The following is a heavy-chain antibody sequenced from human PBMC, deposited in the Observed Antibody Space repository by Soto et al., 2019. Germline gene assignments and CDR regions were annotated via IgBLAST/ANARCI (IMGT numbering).Heavy chain of an antibody. Sequence: EVQLLESGGGLVQPGGSLRLSCAASGFTFSSYAMSWVRQAPGKGLEWVSAISGNGRDTYYADSVKSLFTLSRDKSNNTLYLQMSSLRVADTAIYDCAKAAGDLGAAVGLGRLDPWGQGTLVTVSS. CDR2: ISGNGRDT. D-gene: IGHD3-3*01. J-gene: IGHJ5*02. CDR1: GFTFSSYA. CDR3: AKAAGDLGAAVGLGRLDP. V-gene: IGHV3-23*01.